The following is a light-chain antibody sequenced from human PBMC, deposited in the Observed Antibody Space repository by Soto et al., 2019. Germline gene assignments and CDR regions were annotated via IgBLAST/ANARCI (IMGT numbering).Light chain of an antibody. CDR2: GAS. CDR1: QSVSSN. V-gene: IGKV3-15*01. Sequence: EIVMTQSPATLSVSPGERATLSCRASQSVSSNLAWYQQTPGQAPRLLIYGASTGATGIPARISGSGSGTEFTLTISSLESEDFAVYYCQQYNSWPWTFGQGTKVEIK. CDR3: QQYNSWPWT. J-gene: IGKJ1*01.